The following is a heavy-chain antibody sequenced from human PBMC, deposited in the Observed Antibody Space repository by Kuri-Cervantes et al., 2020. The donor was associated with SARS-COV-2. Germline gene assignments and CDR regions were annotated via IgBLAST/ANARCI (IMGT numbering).Heavy chain of an antibody. V-gene: IGHV1-2*02. CDR1: GYTFTGYY. CDR3: ARKLMPYSGNSIDS. D-gene: IGHD4-23*01. CDR2: INPNTGGP. Sequence: ASVKVSCKASGYTFTGYYIHWVRQAPGQGLEWMGWINPNTGGPNYAQKFQGRVTMTRDTSTSTAYIELSGLTSDDTAVYYCARKLMPYSGNSIDSWGQGTLVTVSS. J-gene: IGHJ4*02.